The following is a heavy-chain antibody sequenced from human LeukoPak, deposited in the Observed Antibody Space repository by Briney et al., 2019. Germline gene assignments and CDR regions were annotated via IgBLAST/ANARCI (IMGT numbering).Heavy chain of an antibody. J-gene: IGHJ4*02. CDR2: IYPGDSDT. CDR1: GYSFTSYW. D-gene: IGHD3-22*01. Sequence: GESLKISCKGSGYSFTSYWIGWVRQMPGKGLEWMGIIYPGDSDTRYSSSFQGQVTISADKSISTAYLQWSSLKASDTAMYYCARQGWENNIIVEFFGYWGQGTLVTVSS. V-gene: IGHV5-51*01. CDR3: ARQGWENNIIVEFFGY.